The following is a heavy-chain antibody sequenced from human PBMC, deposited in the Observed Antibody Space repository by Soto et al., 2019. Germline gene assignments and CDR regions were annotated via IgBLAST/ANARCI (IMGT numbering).Heavy chain of an antibody. CDR3: ANNYYDSSGYYYFFDY. CDR2: ISSSSSTI. CDR1: GFTFSSYS. Sequence: GGFLRLSCAASGFTFSSYSMNWVRRAPGKGLEWVSYISSSSSTIYYADSVKGRFTISRDNSKNTLYLQMNSLRAEDTAVYYCANNYYDSSGYYYFFDYWGQGTLVTVSS. D-gene: IGHD3-22*01. J-gene: IGHJ4*02. V-gene: IGHV3-48*01.